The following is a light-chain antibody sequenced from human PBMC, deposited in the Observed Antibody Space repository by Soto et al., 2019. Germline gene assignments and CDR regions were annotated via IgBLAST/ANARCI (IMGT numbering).Light chain of an antibody. CDR3: QQRSNWPIT. V-gene: IGKV3-11*01. CDR1: QSVSRY. CDR2: DAS. Sequence: IVLTQSPATRSLSPGERATLSCRASQSVSRYLAWYQQKPGQAPRLLIYDASNRATGIPARFSGSVSGTDGTITISSLQTEDGAVYYCQQRSNWPITFGQGTRLEIK. J-gene: IGKJ5*01.